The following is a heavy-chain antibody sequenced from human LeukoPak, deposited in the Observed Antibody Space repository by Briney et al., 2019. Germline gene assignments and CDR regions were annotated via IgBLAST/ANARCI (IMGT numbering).Heavy chain of an antibody. V-gene: IGHV3-53*05. CDR1: GFTVSSNY. CDR2: IYSGGNT. CDR3: AKDYGEPQHNWFDP. J-gene: IGHJ5*02. Sequence: AGGSLRLSCAASGFTVSSNYMSWVRQAPGKGLECVSVIYSGGNTYYADSVKGRFTISRDNSKNTLYLQMNSLRPEDTAVYYCAKDYGEPQHNWFDPWGQGTLVTVSS. D-gene: IGHD3-10*01.